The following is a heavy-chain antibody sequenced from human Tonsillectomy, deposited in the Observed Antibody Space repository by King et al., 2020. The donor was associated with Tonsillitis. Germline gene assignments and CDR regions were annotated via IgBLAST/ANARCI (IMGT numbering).Heavy chain of an antibody. V-gene: IGHV4-59*01. CDR3: ARTEITMLRGVIIDY. J-gene: IGHJ4*02. CDR1: GGSLTDYY. Sequence: VQLQESGPGLVKPSETLSLTCTVSGGSLTDYYWSWIRQPPLKGLEWIGYIHYSGITNDNPSLKSRLTISVDKSKNQFSLKLSSVTAADTAVYYCARTEITMLRGVIIDYWGQGTLVTVSS. CDR2: IHYSGIT. D-gene: IGHD3-10*01.